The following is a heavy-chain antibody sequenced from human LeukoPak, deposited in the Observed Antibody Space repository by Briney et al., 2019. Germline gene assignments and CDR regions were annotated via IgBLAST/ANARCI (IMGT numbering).Heavy chain of an antibody. D-gene: IGHD3-10*01. J-gene: IGHJ5*02. Sequence: SETLSLTCAVSGYSISSCYYWGWIRQPPGKGLEWIGSLYHTGSTYYNPSLKSRVTISVDPSKNQFSLKLSSVTAADTAVYYCARGMYYYASGSGYNWFDPWGQGTLVTVSS. V-gene: IGHV4-38-2*01. CDR2: LYHTGST. CDR1: GYSISSCYY. CDR3: ARGMYYYASGSGYNWFDP.